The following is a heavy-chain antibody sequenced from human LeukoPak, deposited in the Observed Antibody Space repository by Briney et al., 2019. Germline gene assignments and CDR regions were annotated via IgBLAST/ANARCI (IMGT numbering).Heavy chain of an antibody. CDR3: ASPLDSSGYYFDY. CDR1: GFTFSSYA. D-gene: IGHD3-22*01. CDR2: ISYDGSNK. J-gene: IGHJ4*02. V-gene: IGHV3-30-3*01. Sequence: GGSLRLSCSASGFTFSSYAMHWVRQAPGKGLEWVAVISYDGSNKYYADSVKGRFTISRDNSKNTLYLQMNSLRAEDTAVYYCASPLDSSGYYFDYWGQGTLVTVSS.